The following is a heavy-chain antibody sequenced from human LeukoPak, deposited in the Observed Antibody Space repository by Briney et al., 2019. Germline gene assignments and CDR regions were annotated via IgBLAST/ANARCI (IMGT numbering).Heavy chain of an antibody. Sequence: ASVKVSCKASGYTWTSYGISWVRQAPAQGLEWMGWISAYNGNTNYAQKLQGRVTMITDTSTSTAYMELRSLRSDDTAVYYCASGYCSGGSCYGYYYYGMDVWGQGTTVTVSS. V-gene: IGHV1-18*01. CDR2: ISAYNGNT. J-gene: IGHJ6*02. D-gene: IGHD2-15*01. CDR1: GYTWTSYG. CDR3: ASGYCSGGSCYGYYYYGMDV.